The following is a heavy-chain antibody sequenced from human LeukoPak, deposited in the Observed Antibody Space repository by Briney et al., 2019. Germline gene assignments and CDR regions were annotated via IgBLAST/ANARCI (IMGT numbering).Heavy chain of an antibody. J-gene: IGHJ6*03. CDR2: INTNTGNP. CDR3: ARDPRRLRRVPAAMDYYYYYMDV. D-gene: IGHD2-2*01. CDR1: GYTFTSYA. Sequence: GASVEVSCKASGYTFTSYAMNWVRQAPGQGLEWMGWINTNTGNPTYAQGFTGRFVFSLDTSVSTAYLQISSLKAEDTAVYYCARDPRRLRRVPAAMDYYYYYMDVWGKGTTVTVSS. V-gene: IGHV7-4-1*02.